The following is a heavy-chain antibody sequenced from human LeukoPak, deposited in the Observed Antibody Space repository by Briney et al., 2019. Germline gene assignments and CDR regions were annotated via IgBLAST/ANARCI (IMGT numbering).Heavy chain of an antibody. CDR1: GGSISSYY. Sequence: PSETLSLTCTVSGGSISSYYWNWIRQPPGKGLEWIGYINYIRTTDYNPSLKSRVTISLDTSKNRFSLKLSSVTAADTAMYYCAREGGSYRPLDYSGQGTLVTVSS. J-gene: IGHJ4*02. CDR3: AREGGSYRPLDY. V-gene: IGHV4-59*12. CDR2: INYIRTT. D-gene: IGHD3-16*02.